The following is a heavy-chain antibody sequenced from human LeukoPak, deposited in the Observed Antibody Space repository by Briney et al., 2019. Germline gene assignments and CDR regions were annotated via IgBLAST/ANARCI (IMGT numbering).Heavy chain of an antibody. Sequence: SETLSLTCTVSGGSISSYYWSWIRQPPGKGLEWIGHIYYSGSTNYNPSLKSRVTISVDTSKNQFSLKLSSVTAADTAVYYCAGTYYYGSGSYYDYYYGMDVWGKGTTVTVSS. V-gene: IGHV4-59*01. D-gene: IGHD3-10*01. CDR2: IYYSGST. CDR1: GGSISSYY. CDR3: AGTYYYGSGSYYDYYYGMDV. J-gene: IGHJ6*04.